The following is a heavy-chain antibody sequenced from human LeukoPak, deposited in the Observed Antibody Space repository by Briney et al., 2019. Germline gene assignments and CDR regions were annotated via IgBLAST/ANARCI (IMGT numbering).Heavy chain of an antibody. CDR1: GYTFTSYA. Sequence: ASVKVSCKASGYTFTSYAMHWVRQAPGQRREWMGWINAGNGNTKYSQKFQGRVTITRDTSASTAYMELSSLRSEDTAVYYCAREVESGWDYFDYWGQGTLVTASS. CDR2: INAGNGNT. J-gene: IGHJ4*02. D-gene: IGHD6-19*01. CDR3: AREVESGWDYFDY. V-gene: IGHV1-3*01.